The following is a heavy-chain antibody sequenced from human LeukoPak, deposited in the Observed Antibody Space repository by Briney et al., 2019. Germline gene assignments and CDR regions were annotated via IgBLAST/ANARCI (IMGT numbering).Heavy chain of an antibody. CDR3: ARHDFYY. CDR2: IYYSGIT. CDR1: GGSIKPYY. J-gene: IGHJ4*02. Sequence: SETLSLTCTVSGGSIKPYYWSWIRQPPGKGLEWIGYIYYSGITNYDSALKGRVTISVDTSKNQFSLRPTSVTASDTAVYYCARHDFYYWGQGSLVTVSS. V-gene: IGHV4-59*08.